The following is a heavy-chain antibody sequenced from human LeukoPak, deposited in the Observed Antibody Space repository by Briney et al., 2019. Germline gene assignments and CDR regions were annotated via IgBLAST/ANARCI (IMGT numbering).Heavy chain of an antibody. CDR1: GFTFSSYE. V-gene: IGHV3-48*03. CDR2: ISSSGSTI. D-gene: IGHD3-10*02. Sequence: PGGSLRLSCAASGFTFSSYEMNWVRQAPGKGLEWVSYISSSGSTIYYADSVKGRFTISRDNAKDSLYLQMNSLRAEDTAVYYCAELGITMIGGVWGKGTTVTVSS. J-gene: IGHJ6*04. CDR3: AELGITMIGGV.